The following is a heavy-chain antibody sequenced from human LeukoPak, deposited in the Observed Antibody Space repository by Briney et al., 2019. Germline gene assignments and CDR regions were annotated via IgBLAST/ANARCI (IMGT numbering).Heavy chain of an antibody. J-gene: IGHJ4*02. CDR3: ATEYSSWYPLDY. CDR1: GFTFSSYG. V-gene: IGHV3-30*03. CDR2: ISYDGSNK. D-gene: IGHD6-6*01. Sequence: PGGSLRLSCAASGFTFSSYGMHWVRQAPGKGLEWVAVISYDGSNKYYADSVKGRFTISRDNSKNTLYLQMNSLRAEDTAVYYCATEYSSWYPLDYWGQGTLVTVSS.